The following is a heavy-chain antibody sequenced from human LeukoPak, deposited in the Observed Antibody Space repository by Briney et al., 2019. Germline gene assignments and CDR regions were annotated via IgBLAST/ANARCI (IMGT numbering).Heavy chain of an antibody. J-gene: IGHJ4*02. D-gene: IGHD3-3*01. CDR1: GFTFSSYG. Sequence: PGGSLRLSCAASGFTFSSYGIHWVHQAPGKGLEWVAFTRYDGSNKYYADSVKGRFTISRDNSKNTLYLQMNSLRAEDTAVYYCVESSTFDWGQGTLVTVSS. CDR2: TRYDGSNK. V-gene: IGHV3-30*02. CDR3: VESSTFD.